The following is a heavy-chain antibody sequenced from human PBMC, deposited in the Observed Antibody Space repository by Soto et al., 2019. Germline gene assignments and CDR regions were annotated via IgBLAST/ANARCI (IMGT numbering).Heavy chain of an antibody. D-gene: IGHD3-9*01. Sequence: GGSLRLSCAASGLTFSSYAMSWVRQAPGKGLEWVSAISGSGGSTYYADSVKGRFTISRDNSKNTLYLQMNSLRAEDTAVYYCAKDLYYDILTGYSNWFDPWGQGTLVTVSS. V-gene: IGHV3-23*01. CDR2: ISGSGGST. J-gene: IGHJ5*02. CDR3: AKDLYYDILTGYSNWFDP. CDR1: GLTFSSYA.